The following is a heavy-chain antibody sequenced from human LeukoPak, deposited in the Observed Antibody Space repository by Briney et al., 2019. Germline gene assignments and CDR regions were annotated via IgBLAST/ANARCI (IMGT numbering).Heavy chain of an antibody. Sequence: SVKVSCTASGGTFSRYAISWVRQAPGQGLEWMGGIIPMFGRANYAQKFQGRVTITADESTSTAYMELSSLRSEDTAVYYCARDRPYTGGWRGFDYWGQGTLVTVSS. D-gene: IGHD6-19*01. CDR1: GGTFSRYA. CDR3: ARDRPYTGGWRGFDY. V-gene: IGHV1-69*13. J-gene: IGHJ4*02. CDR2: IIPMFGRA.